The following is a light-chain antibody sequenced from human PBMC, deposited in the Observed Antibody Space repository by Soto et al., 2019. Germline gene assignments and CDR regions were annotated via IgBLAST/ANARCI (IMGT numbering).Light chain of an antibody. CDR3: QQYGTSPPLT. V-gene: IGKV3-20*01. CDR2: DAS. CDR1: QSVSSSY. J-gene: IGKJ4*01. Sequence: EIVLTQSPGTLSLSPGERATLSCRASQSVSSSYLAWYQQKPGQAPRLLIYDASSRATGIPDRFSGTGSATDFTLTISRLEPEDFAVYSCQQYGTSPPLTFGGGTKVEIK.